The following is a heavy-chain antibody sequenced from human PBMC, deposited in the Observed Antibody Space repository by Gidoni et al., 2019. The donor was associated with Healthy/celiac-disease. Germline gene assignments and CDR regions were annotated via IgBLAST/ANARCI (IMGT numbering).Heavy chain of an antibody. J-gene: IGHJ4*02. V-gene: IGHV4-31*01. Sequence: QVQLQESGPGLAKPSQTLSLTCTVSGGSISSGGYYWSWNRQHPGKGLEWIGYIYYSGSTYYNPSLKSLVTISVDTSKNQFSLKLSSVTAADTAVYYCARGAGDDSSGYYYRRRQYYFDYWGQGTLVTVSS. CDR2: IYYSGST. CDR3: ARGAGDDSSGYYYRRRQYYFDY. D-gene: IGHD3-22*01. CDR1: GGSISSGGYY.